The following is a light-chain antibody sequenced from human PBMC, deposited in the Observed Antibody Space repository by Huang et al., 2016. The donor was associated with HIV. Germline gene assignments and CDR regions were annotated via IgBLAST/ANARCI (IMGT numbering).Light chain of an antibody. V-gene: IGKV2-30*01. Sequence: DVVMTQSPLSLPVTLGQPASISCRSSQSLVYSDGNTYLSWFQQRPGQSPRRLIYKVSNRDSGVPDRSSGSGSGTDFTLKISRVEAEDVGVYYCMQGTQWPRTFGQGTKVEIK. J-gene: IGKJ1*01. CDR2: KVS. CDR1: QSLVYSDGNTY. CDR3: MQGTQWPRT.